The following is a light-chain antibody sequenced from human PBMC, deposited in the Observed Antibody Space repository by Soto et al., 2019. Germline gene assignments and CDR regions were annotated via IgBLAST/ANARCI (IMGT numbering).Light chain of an antibody. CDR1: QSIGNS. J-gene: IGKJ1*01. CDR2: ATS. CDR3: QQSYSSPWT. Sequence: DIQMTQSPSSLSASVGDRVTITCRAGQSIGNSLNWYQHKSGKAPNLLISATSTLQSGVPSRFSGSGSGTEFTLTISSLQREDFAIYYCQQSYSSPWTFGQGTKVDIK. V-gene: IGKV1-39*01.